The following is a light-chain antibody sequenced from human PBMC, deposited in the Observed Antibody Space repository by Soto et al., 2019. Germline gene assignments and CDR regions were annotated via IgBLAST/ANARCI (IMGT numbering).Light chain of an antibody. Sequence: IRMTQSPSTLSASVGDRVTITCRASQSISSWLAWYQQKPGKAPKLLIYDASSLESGVPSRFSGSGSGTEFTLTISSLQPDDFATYYCQQYNSFITFGQGTRLEIK. J-gene: IGKJ5*01. V-gene: IGKV1-5*01. CDR2: DAS. CDR3: QQYNSFIT. CDR1: QSISSW.